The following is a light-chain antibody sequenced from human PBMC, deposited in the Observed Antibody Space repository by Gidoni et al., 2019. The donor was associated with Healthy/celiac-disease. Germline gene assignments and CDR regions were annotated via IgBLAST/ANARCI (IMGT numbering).Light chain of an antibody. CDR3: QQSYSTPRGYT. Sequence: DIQMTQSPSSLSAAVGDRVTITCRASQSISSYLNWYQQKPGKAPKLLIYAASSLQSGVPSRFSGSGSGTDFTLTISSLQPEEFATYYCQQSYSTPRGYTFGQXTKLEIK. V-gene: IGKV1-39*01. CDR2: AAS. CDR1: QSISSY. J-gene: IGKJ2*01.